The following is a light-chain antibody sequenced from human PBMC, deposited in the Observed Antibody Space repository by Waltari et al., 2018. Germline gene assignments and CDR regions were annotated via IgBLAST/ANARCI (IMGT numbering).Light chain of an antibody. CDR1: SLRRYY. CDR2: GPD. CDR3: HSRETFSTRL. V-gene: IGLV3-19*01. Sequence: SSDLTQDPSLSVALGQTVRITCQGDSLRRYYASWYQPRPGQAPILVLYGPDNRPSGSPDRFSGSTSGNTASLTITGAQAEDEADYYCHSRETFSTRLFGGGTRLTV. J-gene: IGLJ2*01.